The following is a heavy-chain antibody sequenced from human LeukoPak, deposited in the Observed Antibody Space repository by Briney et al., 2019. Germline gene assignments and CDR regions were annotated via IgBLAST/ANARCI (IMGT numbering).Heavy chain of an antibody. CDR1: GYSINTDYY. Sequence: SETLSLTCTVSGYSINTDYYWGWIRQPPGKGLEWIGSIYHSGSTNYNPSLKSRVTISVDTSKNQFSLKLSSVTAADTAVYYCARPRVRGVIIRGFDYWGQGTLVTVSS. CDR3: ARPRVRGVIIRGFDY. J-gene: IGHJ4*01. D-gene: IGHD3-10*01. V-gene: IGHV4-38-2*02. CDR2: IYHSGST.